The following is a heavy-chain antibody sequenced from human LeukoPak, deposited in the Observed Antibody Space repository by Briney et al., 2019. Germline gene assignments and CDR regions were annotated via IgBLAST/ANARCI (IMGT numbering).Heavy chain of an antibody. Sequence: PSETLSLTCTASGVSISSYYWSWIRQPPGKGLEWIGYISYTGSTRYNPSLKSRVSVSADTSRNQFSLKLTSVTAADTAVYYCARRYGNEYDYWGQGTLVTVSS. CDR1: GVSISSYY. CDR2: ISYTGST. CDR3: ARRYGNEYDY. J-gene: IGHJ4*02. D-gene: IGHD3-16*01. V-gene: IGHV4-59*12.